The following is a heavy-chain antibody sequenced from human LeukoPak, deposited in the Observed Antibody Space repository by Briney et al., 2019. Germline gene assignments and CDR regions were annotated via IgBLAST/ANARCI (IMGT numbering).Heavy chain of an antibody. D-gene: IGHD1-1*01. CDR2: IGISSGNT. Sequence: GGSLRLSCTASGFPFSDYSMNWVRQAPGKGLEWISYIGISSGNTKYADSVKGRFTISADNARNSLYLQMNSLRVEDTAVYYCARDHNYAFDNWGQGTLVSVTS. CDR1: GFPFSDYS. V-gene: IGHV3-48*04. CDR3: ARDHNYAFDN. J-gene: IGHJ4*02.